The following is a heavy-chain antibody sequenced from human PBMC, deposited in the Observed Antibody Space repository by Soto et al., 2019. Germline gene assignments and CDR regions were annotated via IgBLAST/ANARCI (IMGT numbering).Heavy chain of an antibody. CDR1: GFTFSNAW. Sequence: GGSLRLSCAASGFTFSNAWMNWVRQAPGKGLEWVGRIKSKTDGGTTDYAAPVKGRFTISRDDSKNTLYLQMNSLKTEDTAVYYCTTDDGHSSSWYPWFDPWGQGTLVTVSS. CDR3: TTDDGHSSSWYPWFDP. J-gene: IGHJ5*02. V-gene: IGHV3-15*07. D-gene: IGHD6-13*01. CDR2: IKSKTDGGTT.